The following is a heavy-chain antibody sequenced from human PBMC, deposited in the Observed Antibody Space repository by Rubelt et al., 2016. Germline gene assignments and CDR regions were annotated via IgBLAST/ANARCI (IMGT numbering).Heavy chain of an antibody. CDR3: IRYGGYVGYFDY. Sequence: QLQLQESGPGLVKPSEPLSLICTVSGGSISSSNYSWGWIRQPPGKELVWIGSISYSGSTYYNPSLKGRVTISVATSKNQFSLKLSSVTAADTAVYYCIRYGGYVGYFDYWGQGTLVTVSS. V-gene: IGHV4-39*01. J-gene: IGHJ4*02. D-gene: IGHD5-12*01. CDR2: ISYSGST. CDR1: GGSISSSNYS.